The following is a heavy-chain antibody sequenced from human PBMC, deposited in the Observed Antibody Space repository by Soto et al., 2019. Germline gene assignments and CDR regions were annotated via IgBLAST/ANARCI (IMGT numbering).Heavy chain of an antibody. J-gene: IGHJ4*02. CDR1: GGSIISSDHH. CDR2: IFYSGTT. V-gene: IGHV4-39*01. D-gene: IGHD2-15*01. Sequence: SETLSYTWTVSGGSIISSDHHWAWIRQPPGKGLEWIGSIFYSGTTYYSPSLKSRVTISVDPPKNQFSLKLSSVTAADTAVYYCAREDKSAPAYWGEGPLVTV. CDR3: AREDKSAPAY.